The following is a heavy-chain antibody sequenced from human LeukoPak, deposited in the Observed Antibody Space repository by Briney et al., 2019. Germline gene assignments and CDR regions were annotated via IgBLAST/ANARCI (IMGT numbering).Heavy chain of an antibody. CDR3: ARDYYYGSGSYSDS. Sequence: GGSLRRSCAASGFTFSSYEMNWVRQAPGKGLEWVSFIRSGGITTYYAESVKGRFTISRDNAKNTLYLQMNSLRAEDTAVYYCARDYYYGSGSYSDSWGQGTLVTVSS. CDR2: IRSGGITT. V-gene: IGHV3-48*03. CDR1: GFTFSSYE. D-gene: IGHD3-10*01. J-gene: IGHJ4*02.